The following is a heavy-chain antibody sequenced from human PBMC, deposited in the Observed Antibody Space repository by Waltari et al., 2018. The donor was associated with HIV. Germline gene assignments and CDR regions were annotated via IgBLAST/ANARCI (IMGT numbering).Heavy chain of an antibody. V-gene: IGHV1-3*01. CDR1: GYNFTSYT. CDR3: ARSGIVRGRNYELRVF. J-gene: IGHJ4*01. CDR2: SNSGNGNS. D-gene: IGHD3-16*01. Sequence: VLLVHSGDAAKKPGASATISCQASGYNFTSYTVHWVRKTPGRGLAWLGWSNSGNGNSRYSPGFQDRLTMTRNISATPSYLGLSGLTSDDTSLYFWARSGIVRGRNYELRVFWGQGT.